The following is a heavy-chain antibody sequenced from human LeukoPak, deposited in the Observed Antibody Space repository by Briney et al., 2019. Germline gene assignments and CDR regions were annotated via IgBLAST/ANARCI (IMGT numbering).Heavy chain of an antibody. Sequence: GASVKVSCKASGYTFTSYDINWVRQATGQGLEWMGWMNPNSGNTGYAQKFQGRVTMTRNTSISTAYMELSSLRSEDTAVYYCARSRNLRNQLLSLNWFDPWGQGTLVTVSS. CDR3: ARSRNLRNQLLSLNWFDP. D-gene: IGHD2-2*01. V-gene: IGHV1-8*02. CDR1: GYTFTSYD. CDR2: MNPNSGNT. J-gene: IGHJ5*02.